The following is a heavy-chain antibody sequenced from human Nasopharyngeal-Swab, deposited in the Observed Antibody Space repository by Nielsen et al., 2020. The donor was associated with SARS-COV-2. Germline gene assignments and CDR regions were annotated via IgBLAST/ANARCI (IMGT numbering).Heavy chain of an antibody. J-gene: IGHJ6*03. CDR3: ARDSGITMVRGVINGYYYYYMDV. CDR1: GFTFSSYG. Sequence: GESLKISCAASGFTFSSYGMHWVRQAPGKGLEWVAVIWYDGSNKYYADSVKGRFTIFRDNSKNTLYLQMNSLRAEDTAVYYCARDSGITMVRGVINGYYYYYMDVWGKGTTVTVSS. CDR2: IWYDGSNK. D-gene: IGHD3-10*01. V-gene: IGHV3-33*01.